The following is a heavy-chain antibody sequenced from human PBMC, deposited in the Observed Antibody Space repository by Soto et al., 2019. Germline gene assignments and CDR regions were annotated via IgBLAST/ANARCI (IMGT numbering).Heavy chain of an antibody. CDR3: ARVGVILGITFEY. CDR1: GGYISSSNW. V-gene: IGHV4-4*02. Sequence: SETLSLTCAVSGGYISSSNWWSWVRQPPGKGLEWIGEIYHSGSTNYNPSLKSRVTISVDKSKNQFSLKLSSVTAADTAVYYCARVGVILGITFEYWGQGTLVTVSS. D-gene: IGHD3-10*01. J-gene: IGHJ4*02. CDR2: IYHSGST.